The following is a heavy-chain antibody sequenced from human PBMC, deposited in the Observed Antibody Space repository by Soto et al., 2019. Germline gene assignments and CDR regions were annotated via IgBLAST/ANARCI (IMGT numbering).Heavy chain of an antibody. CDR2: ISGNGGGT. CDR1: GFTFSSYA. D-gene: IGHD6-13*01. V-gene: IGHV3-23*01. CDR3: AKIIEAAGIDY. J-gene: IGHJ4*02. Sequence: GGSLRLSCAASGFTFSSYAMSWVRQAPGKGLEWVSAISGNGGGTYYADSVKGRFTISRDNSKNTLYLQMNSLRAEDTAVYYCAKIIEAAGIDYWGQGTLVTVSS.